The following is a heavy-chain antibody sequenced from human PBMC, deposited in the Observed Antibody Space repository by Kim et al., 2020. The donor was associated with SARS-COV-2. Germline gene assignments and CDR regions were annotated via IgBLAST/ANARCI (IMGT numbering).Heavy chain of an antibody. J-gene: IGHJ4*02. Sequence: PSFHSQVTTSADKSISTAYLQWSSLKASDTAMYYCARPLYGDYGGGFDYWGQGTLVTVSS. D-gene: IGHD4-17*01. CDR3: ARPLYGDYGGGFDY. V-gene: IGHV5-51*01.